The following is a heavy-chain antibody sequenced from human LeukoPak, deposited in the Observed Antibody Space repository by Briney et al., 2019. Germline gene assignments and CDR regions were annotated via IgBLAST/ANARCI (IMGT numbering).Heavy chain of an antibody. Sequence: PGGSLRLSCAASGFTFSSYAMSWVRQAPGKGLEWVSAISGSGGSTYYADSVKGRFTISRDNSKNTLYLQMNSLRAEDTAVYYCAKDQALTPLGFLDVWGQGTTVTVSS. CDR3: AKDQALTPLGFLDV. CDR2: ISGSGGST. V-gene: IGHV3-23*01. D-gene: IGHD2/OR15-2a*01. CDR1: GFTFSSYA. J-gene: IGHJ6*02.